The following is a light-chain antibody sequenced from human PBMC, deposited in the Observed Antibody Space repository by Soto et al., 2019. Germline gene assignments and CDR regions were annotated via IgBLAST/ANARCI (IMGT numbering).Light chain of an antibody. J-gene: IGKJ2*01. V-gene: IGKV1-39*01. CDR3: QQSYTTPYL. CDR1: QSISSY. Sequence: DIQMTQSPSSLSASVGDRVTITCRASQSISSYLNWYQQKPGKAPKLLIYAASTLQTGISSRFSGSGSGTDFTLIISSLQPEDFATYYCQQSYTTPYLFGQGTKLEIK. CDR2: AAS.